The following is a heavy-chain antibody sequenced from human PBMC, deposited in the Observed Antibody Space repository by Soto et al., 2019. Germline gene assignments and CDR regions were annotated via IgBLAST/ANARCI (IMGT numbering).Heavy chain of an antibody. CDR2: INPTSGGT. D-gene: IGHD6-13*01. CDR3: AREAAAGYYFDY. CDR1: GYTFTGYY. Sequence: ASVKVSCKTSGYTFTGYYLHWVRQATGQGLEWMGWINPTSGGTNYAQKFQGRVTMTRDTSISTAYMELTNLRSDDTAVYYCAREAAAGYYFDYWGQGTLVTVSS. V-gene: IGHV1-2*02. J-gene: IGHJ4*02.